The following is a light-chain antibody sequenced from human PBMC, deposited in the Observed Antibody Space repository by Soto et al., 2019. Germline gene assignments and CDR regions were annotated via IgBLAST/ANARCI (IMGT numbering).Light chain of an antibody. V-gene: IGKV3-20*01. CDR1: QTVSTNS. J-gene: IGKJ3*01. Sequence: EIVLTQYQGTLSVSPLERCPVXFQTSQTVSTNSLVWYQHKPGQARRLLIYGASSSATGIPDRFSGSGSGTDFTLTISRLEPEYFALYCCQLYDSSFTFGPGTKVDIK. CDR3: QLYDSSFT. CDR2: GAS.